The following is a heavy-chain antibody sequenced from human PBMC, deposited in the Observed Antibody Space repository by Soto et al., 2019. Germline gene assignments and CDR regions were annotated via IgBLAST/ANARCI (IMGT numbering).Heavy chain of an antibody. J-gene: IGHJ6*02. CDR3: ARDRRGYSSSWYYYYGMDV. V-gene: IGHV4-30-4*01. CDR2: IYYSGST. CDR1: GGSISSGDYY. Sequence: QVQLHESGPGLVKPSQTLSLTCTVSGGSISSGDYYWSWIRQPPGKGLEWIGYIYYSGSTYYNPSLKSRVTISVDTSKNQFSLKLSSVTAADTAVYYCARDRRGYSSSWYYYYGMDVWGQGTTVTVSS. D-gene: IGHD6-13*01.